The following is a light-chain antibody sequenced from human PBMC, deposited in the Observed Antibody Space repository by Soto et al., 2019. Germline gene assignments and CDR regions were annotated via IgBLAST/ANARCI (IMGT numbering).Light chain of an antibody. CDR2: DAS. V-gene: IGKV3-11*01. J-gene: IGKJ3*01. CDR3: QLRTNWPPRVT. Sequence: ELVLTQSPATLSLSPGERATFSCRASQSVASYLAWYQQKPGQPPRLLIYDASYRATGIPAWFSGSGSGTDFTLTISSLEPEDFAVYYCQLRTNWPPRVTFGPGTKVDL. CDR1: QSVASY.